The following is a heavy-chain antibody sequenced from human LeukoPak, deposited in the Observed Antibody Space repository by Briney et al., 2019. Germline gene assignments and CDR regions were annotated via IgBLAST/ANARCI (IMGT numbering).Heavy chain of an antibody. D-gene: IGHD6-19*01. CDR1: GFTFTDYA. V-gene: IGHV3-23*01. Sequence: GGSLRLSCAASGFTFTDYAMGWVRQAPGQGLEWASTVSASGSTTYYADSVRGRFTISRDNSKNTLSLQMSSLRAEDTAVYYCAKARTPYNSGFDYWGQGTLVAVSS. CDR2: VSASGSTT. CDR3: AKARTPYNSGFDY. J-gene: IGHJ4*02.